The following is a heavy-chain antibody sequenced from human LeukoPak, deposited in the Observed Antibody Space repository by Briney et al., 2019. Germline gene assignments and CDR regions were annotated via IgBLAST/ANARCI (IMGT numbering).Heavy chain of an antibody. CDR1: GDTFSTYV. J-gene: IGHJ3*02. CDR3: ARGIDLAIAAALDI. V-gene: IGHV1-69*13. Sequence: AASVKVSCKASGDTFSTYVISWVRQAPGQGLEWMGGIIPIFGTTNYAQKFQGRVTITADESTSTAYMELSSLRSEDTAVYYCARGIDLAIAAALDIWGQGTMVTVSS. CDR2: IIPIFGTT. D-gene: IGHD6-13*01.